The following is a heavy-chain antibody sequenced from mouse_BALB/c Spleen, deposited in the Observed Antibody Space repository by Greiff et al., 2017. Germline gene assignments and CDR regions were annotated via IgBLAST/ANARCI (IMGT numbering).Heavy chain of an antibody. J-gene: IGHJ2*01. V-gene: IGHV1-9*01. CDR1: GYTFSSYW. CDR2: ILPGSGST. Sequence: QVQLQQSGAELMKPGASVKISCKATGYTFSSYWIEWVKQRPGHGLEWIGEILPGSGSTNYNEKFKGKATFTADTSSNTAYMQLSSLTSEDSAVYYCARGSWLYYFDYWGQGTTLTVSS. D-gene: IGHD3-3*01. CDR3: ARGSWLYYFDY.